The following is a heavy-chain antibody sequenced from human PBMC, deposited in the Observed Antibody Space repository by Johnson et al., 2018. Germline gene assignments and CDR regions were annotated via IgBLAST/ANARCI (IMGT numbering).Heavy chain of an antibody. CDR3: TTDVDTAMSPYYYHDRDV. Sequence: VQLVQSGGGLVQPGRSLRLSCTASGFTFGDYAMSWFRQAPGKGLEWVGFIRSKAYGGTTDYAAPVKGRFTISRDDSKNTLYLQMNSRKTEDTAVYYCTTDVDTAMSPYYYHDRDVWGKGTTVTVSS. J-gene: IGHJ6*03. V-gene: IGHV3-49*03. CDR1: GFTFGDYA. CDR2: IRSKAYGGTT. D-gene: IGHD5-18*01.